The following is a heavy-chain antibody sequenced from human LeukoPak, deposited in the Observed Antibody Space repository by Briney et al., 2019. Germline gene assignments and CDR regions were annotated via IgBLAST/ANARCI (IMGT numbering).Heavy chain of an antibody. CDR3: AKGGEFYYYMDV. CDR2: INPKSAST. D-gene: IGHD2/OR15-2a*01. J-gene: IGHJ6*03. V-gene: IGHV1-2*02. Sequence: GASVKVSCKASGYTFTAYYMHWVRQAPGQGLEWMGWINPKSASTVYAQKFQGRVTMTMDTSLSTGNMELSKLRPDDTAVYYCAKGGEFYYYMDVWGKGTTVTVSS. CDR1: GYTFTAYY.